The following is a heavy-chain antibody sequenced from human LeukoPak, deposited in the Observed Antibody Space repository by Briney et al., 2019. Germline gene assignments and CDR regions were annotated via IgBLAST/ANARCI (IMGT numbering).Heavy chain of an antibody. J-gene: IGHJ4*02. CDR2: IDPSDSYT. CDR1: GYRFTSYW. D-gene: IGHD6-19*01. Sequence: GESLQISCKGSGYRFTSYWISWVRQMPGKGLEWMGRIDPSDSYTNYSPSFQGHVTISADKSISTAYLQWSSLKASDTAMYYCAMGIAVAGTEIVDYWGQGTLVTVSS. CDR3: AMGIAVAGTEIVDY. V-gene: IGHV5-10-1*01.